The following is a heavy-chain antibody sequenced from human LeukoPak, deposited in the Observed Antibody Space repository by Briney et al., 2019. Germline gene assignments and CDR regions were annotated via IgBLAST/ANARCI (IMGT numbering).Heavy chain of an antibody. J-gene: IGHJ3*02. CDR1: GFTFSSYA. CDR2: IPDDGSNK. D-gene: IGHD2-2*03. CDR3: ARVDDLDAFDI. Sequence: GGSLRLSCAASGFTFSSYAMHWVRQAPGKGLEWVAVIPDDGSNKYYADSVKGRFTISRDNSKNTLYLQMNSLRPEDTAVYYCARVDDLDAFDIWGQGTMVTVSS. V-gene: IGHV3-30*04.